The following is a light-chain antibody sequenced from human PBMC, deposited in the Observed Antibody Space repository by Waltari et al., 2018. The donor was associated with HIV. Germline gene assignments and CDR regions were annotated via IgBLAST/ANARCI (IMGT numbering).Light chain of an antibody. Sequence: YVLTQPPSASGIPGQTISISCSGNRSHARSNNVSWYQHIPPTAPKLIIYKTDQRPSGVPARFSASKTGTAASLAISGLQPGDEGLYYCGTWDADLDGPVFGGGTKVTVL. J-gene: IGLJ3*02. CDR3: GTWDADLDGPV. CDR2: KTD. V-gene: IGLV1-44*01. CDR1: RSHARSNN.